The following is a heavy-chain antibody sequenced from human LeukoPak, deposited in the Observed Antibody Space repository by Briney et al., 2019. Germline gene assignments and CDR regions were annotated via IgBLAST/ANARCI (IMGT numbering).Heavy chain of an antibody. Sequence: GGSLRLSCAASGFTFSSYAMSWVRQAPGKGLVWVSGIKSDGGSSTYADSVKGRFTISRDNAKSALYLQMNSLRAEDTAVYYCARDRASAFDIWGQGTMVTVSS. J-gene: IGHJ3*02. CDR3: ARDRASAFDI. V-gene: IGHV3-74*01. CDR2: IKSDGGSS. CDR1: GFTFSSYA.